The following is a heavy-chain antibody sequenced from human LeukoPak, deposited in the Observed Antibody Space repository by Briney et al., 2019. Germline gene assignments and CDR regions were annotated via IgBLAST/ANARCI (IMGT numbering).Heavy chain of an antibody. CDR2: IYPDSGDT. D-gene: IGHD2-2*01. V-gene: IGHV1-2*06. CDR3: ARGVGSSWFDP. CDR1: GYTFSDNY. Sequence: ASVKVSFKASGYTFSDNYMHWVRQAPGQGLEWMGRIYPDSGDTNYAQKFQGRVTLTRDTSISTAYMELSTLTSDDTAVYYCARGVGSSWFDPWGQGTLVTVSS. J-gene: IGHJ5*02.